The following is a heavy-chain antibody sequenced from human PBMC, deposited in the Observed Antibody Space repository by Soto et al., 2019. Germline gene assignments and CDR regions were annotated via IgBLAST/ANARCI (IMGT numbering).Heavy chain of an antibody. J-gene: IGHJ5*02. CDR3: ASPKIAFYNWFDP. V-gene: IGHV4-39*01. CDR2: IYYSGST. Sequence: QLQLQESGPGLVRPSETLSLTCTVSGGSISSSSYYWGWIRQPPGKGLEWIGSIYYSGSTYYNPSLKSLVTISVDTAKNQFSLKLSSVTAADTAVYYCASPKIAFYNWFDPWGQGTLVTVSS. D-gene: IGHD3-3*02. CDR1: GGSISSSSYY.